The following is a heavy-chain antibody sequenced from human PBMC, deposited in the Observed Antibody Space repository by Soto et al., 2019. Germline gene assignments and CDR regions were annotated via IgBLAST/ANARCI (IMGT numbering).Heavy chain of an antibody. V-gene: IGHV3-30-3*01. D-gene: IGHD3-10*01. CDR2: ISYDGSNK. CDR3: ARDFIPMVRGVIINTIDY. Sequence: GGSLRLSCAASGFTFSSYAMHWVRQAPGKGLEWVAVISYDGSNKYYADSVKGRFTISRDNSKNTLYLQMNSLRAEDTAVYYCARDFIPMVRGVIINTIDYWGQGTLVTVSS. CDR1: GFTFSSYA. J-gene: IGHJ4*02.